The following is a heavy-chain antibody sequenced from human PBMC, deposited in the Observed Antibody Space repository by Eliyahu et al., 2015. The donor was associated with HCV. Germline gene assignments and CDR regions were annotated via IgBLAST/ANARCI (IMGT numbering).Heavy chain of an antibody. J-gene: IGHJ4*02. Sequence: QVQLQQWGAGLLKPSETLSLTCAVYGGSFSGSYWAGXGQPPGKGLEWIGEIXHSGSTNXNPXLKSRVTISVDXSKXQXSLKLSSVTAADTAVYYCASLRYFDWFPTYWGQGTLVTVSS. CDR3: ASLRYFDWFPTY. CDR1: GGSFSGSY. V-gene: IGHV4-34*01. CDR2: IXHSGST. D-gene: IGHD3-9*01.